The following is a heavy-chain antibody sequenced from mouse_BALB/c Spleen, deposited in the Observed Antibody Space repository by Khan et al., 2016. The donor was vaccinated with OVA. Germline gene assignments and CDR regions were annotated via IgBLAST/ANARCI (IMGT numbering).Heavy chain of an antibody. CDR3: ARSLYYSYGYALDC. V-gene: IGHV3-2*02. J-gene: IGHJ4*01. CDR1: GYSITSDYA. CDR2: ISSTGGT. Sequence: LQQSGPGLVKPPQSLSLTCTVTGYSITSDYAWNWIRQFPGNKLEWMGYISSTGGTSYNPSLKSRISITRDTSKNQFFLQLKSVTAEDTATYYCARSLYYSYGYALDCWGRGTLVTVSS. D-gene: IGHD2-14*01.